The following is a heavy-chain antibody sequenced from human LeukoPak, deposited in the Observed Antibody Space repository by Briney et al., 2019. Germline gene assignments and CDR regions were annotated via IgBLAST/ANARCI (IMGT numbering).Heavy chain of an antibody. V-gene: IGHV3-7*01. CDR2: IKQDGSEK. D-gene: IGHD2-8*01. CDR1: GFTFSSYA. CDR3: ARDTTAVWYTADLWNFDY. Sequence: PGGSLRLSCAASGFTFSSYAMSWVRQAPGKGLEWVANIKQDGSEKYYVDSVKGRFTISRDNAKNSLYLQMNSLRAEDTAVYYCARDTTAVWYTADLWNFDYWGQGTLVTVSS. J-gene: IGHJ4*02.